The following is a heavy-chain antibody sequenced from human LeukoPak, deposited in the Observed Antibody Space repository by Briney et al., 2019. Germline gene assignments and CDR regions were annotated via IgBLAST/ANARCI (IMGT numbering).Heavy chain of an antibody. CDR2: ISDDSSFT. D-gene: IGHD2-15*01. J-gene: IGHJ4*02. CDR1: GFTFSSYT. CDR3: AKGRCSGVGCDSFHS. V-gene: IGHV3-23*01. Sequence: GGSLRLSCAASGFTFSSYTMNWVRQAPGKGLECISTISDDSSFTYYADSVKGRSAISRDDSKNTLYLQMNNLKVEDTAVYYCAKGRCSGVGCDSFHSWGQGALVTVSS.